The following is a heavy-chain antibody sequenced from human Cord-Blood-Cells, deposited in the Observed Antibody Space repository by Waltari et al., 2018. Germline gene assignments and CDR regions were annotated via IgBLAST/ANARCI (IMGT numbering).Heavy chain of an antibody. D-gene: IGHD6-13*01. Sequence: QVQLVQSGAEVKKPGASVKVSCKASGYTFTGYYIHWVRQAPGQGLEWMGWINPNSGGTNYAQKFQGRVTMTRDTSISTAYMELSRLRSDDTAVYYCARDLYSSSWYNWFDPWGQGTLVTVSS. CDR1: GYTFTGYY. CDR2: INPNSGGT. J-gene: IGHJ5*02. CDR3: ARDLYSSSWYNWFDP. V-gene: IGHV1-2*02.